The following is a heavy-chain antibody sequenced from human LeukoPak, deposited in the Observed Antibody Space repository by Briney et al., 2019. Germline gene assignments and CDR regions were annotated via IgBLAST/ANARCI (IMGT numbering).Heavy chain of an antibody. V-gene: IGHV1-8*01. CDR3: ARRGVVVNYYFYGLDV. CDR2: MNPDSGNT. D-gene: IGHD2-21*01. J-gene: IGHJ6*02. CDR1: GYTFTSYD. Sequence: ASVKVSCKASGYTFTSYDINWVRQAPGQGLEWMGWMNPDSGNTGYAQKFQGRVTMTRNTSIRTAYMELSSLTSEDTAVYYCARRGVVVNYYFYGLDVWGRGATVTVSS.